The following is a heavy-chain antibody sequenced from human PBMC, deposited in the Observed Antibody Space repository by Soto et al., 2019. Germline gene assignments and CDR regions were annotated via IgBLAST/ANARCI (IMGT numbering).Heavy chain of an antibody. CDR1: VYNSTSYG. J-gene: IGHJ3*01. Sequence: KAFSPASVYNSTSYGITWVQQAHGQGLEWMGWISAYNGNTNYAQKLQGRVTMTTDISTSTAYMELRSLRSDDTAIYYCVRDSPRVQLEILAGVFDLWGQGTIVTVSS. D-gene: IGHD1-1*01. CDR2: ISAYNGNT. V-gene: IGHV1-18*01. CDR3: VRDSPRVQLEILAGVFDL.